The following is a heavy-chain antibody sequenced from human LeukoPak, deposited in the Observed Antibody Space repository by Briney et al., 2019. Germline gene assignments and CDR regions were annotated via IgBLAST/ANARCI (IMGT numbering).Heavy chain of an antibody. CDR1: GFTFSDYY. CDR3: AREWFGEFPLPYFDY. V-gene: IGHV3-11*01. D-gene: IGHD3-10*01. Sequence: GGSLRLSCAASGFTFSDYYMSWIRQAPGKGLEWVSYISSSGSTLYYADSVKGRFTISRDNAKNSLYLQMNSLRAEDTAVYYCAREWFGEFPLPYFDYWGQGTLVTVSS. J-gene: IGHJ4*02. CDR2: ISSSGSTL.